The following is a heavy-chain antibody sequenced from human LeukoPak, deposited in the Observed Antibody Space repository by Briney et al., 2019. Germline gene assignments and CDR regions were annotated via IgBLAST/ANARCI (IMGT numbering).Heavy chain of an antibody. CDR3: AKGRGAFDI. J-gene: IGHJ3*02. CDR2: IKQDGSEK. Sequence: GGSLRLSCAASGFTFGTTAMSWVRQAPGKGLEWVANIKQDGSEKYYVDSVKGRFTISRHNAKNSLYLQMNSLRAEDTAVYYCAKGRGAFDIWGQGTMVTVSS. V-gene: IGHV3-7*02. CDR1: GFTFGTTA. D-gene: IGHD3-10*01.